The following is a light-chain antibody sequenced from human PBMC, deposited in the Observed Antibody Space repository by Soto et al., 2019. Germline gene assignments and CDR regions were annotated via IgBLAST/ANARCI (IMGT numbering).Light chain of an antibody. J-gene: IGKJ1*01. CDR3: EQYSYLHRT. CDR1: QSVSNN. CDR2: GAS. Sequence: EIVMTQSPATLSVSPGERATLSCRASQSVSNNLAWYQQKPGQAPRLLIHGASTRATALPARFSGSGSGTEFTLTISSLQSEEFAVNYCEQYSYLHRTFGQGAKVEIK. V-gene: IGKV3-15*01.